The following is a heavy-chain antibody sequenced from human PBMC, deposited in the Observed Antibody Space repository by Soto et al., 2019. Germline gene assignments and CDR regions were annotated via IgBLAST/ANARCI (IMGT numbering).Heavy chain of an antibody. CDR2: ISYDGSTT. CDR1: GFTFSRYD. V-gene: IGHV3-30*18. CDR3: VKGKGGPAAFDF. Sequence: QVQLVESGGGVVQPGRSLRLSCAGAGFTFSRYDMHWVRQAPGKGLEWVAHISYDGSTTYYAESVKGRFTISRDNSRDTLDLQTNSMRPEETGVYYCVKGKGGPAAFDFWGQGTLVTVSS. D-gene: IGHD6-13*01. J-gene: IGHJ4*02.